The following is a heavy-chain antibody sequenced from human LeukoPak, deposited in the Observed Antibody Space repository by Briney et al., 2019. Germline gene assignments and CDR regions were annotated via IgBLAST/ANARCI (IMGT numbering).Heavy chain of an antibody. CDR3: ARDSYGDANFDS. D-gene: IGHD4-17*01. J-gene: IGHJ4*02. CDR2: ISSSGSTM. CDR1: GFTFNSYE. V-gene: IGHV3-48*03. Sequence: GGSLRLSCAASGFTFNSYEMNWVRQAPGKGLEWVSYISSSGSTMYYPDSVKGRFTISRDISKNAVYLQMNSLRAEDTAVYYCARDSYGDANFDSWGQGTLVTVSS.